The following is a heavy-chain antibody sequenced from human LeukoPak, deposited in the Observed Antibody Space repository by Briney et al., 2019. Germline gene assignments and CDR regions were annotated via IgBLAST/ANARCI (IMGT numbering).Heavy chain of an antibody. Sequence: ASVKVSCKASGGTFSSYAISWVRQAPGQGLEWMGGITPIFGTANYAQKFQGRVTITTDESTSTAYMELSSLRSEDTAVYYCARAYCGGDCYRPLYYYYYYMDVWGKGTTVTVSS. CDR1: GGTFSSYA. V-gene: IGHV1-69*05. J-gene: IGHJ6*03. CDR3: ARAYCGGDCYRPLYYYYYYMDV. D-gene: IGHD2-21*01. CDR2: ITPIFGTA.